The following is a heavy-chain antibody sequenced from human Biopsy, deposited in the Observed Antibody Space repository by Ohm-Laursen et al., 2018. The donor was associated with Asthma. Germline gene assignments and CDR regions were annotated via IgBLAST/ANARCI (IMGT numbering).Heavy chain of an antibody. J-gene: IGHJ4*02. Sequence: SLRLSCAAPGFTFSNYGMHWVRQAPGKGLDWVAVISFDGSNKNYTDSVKGRFTISRDNSRNTLHLQMNSLRAEDTAVYYCAKDVFPGWEVRRGPDYWGQGTLVTVSA. V-gene: IGHV3-30*18. CDR1: GFTFSNYG. D-gene: IGHD1-26*01. CDR2: ISFDGSNK. CDR3: AKDVFPGWEVRRGPDY.